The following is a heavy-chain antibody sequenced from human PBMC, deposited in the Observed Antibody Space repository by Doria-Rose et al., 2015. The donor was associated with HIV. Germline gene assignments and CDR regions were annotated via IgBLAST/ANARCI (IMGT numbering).Heavy chain of an antibody. J-gene: IGHJ2*01. CDR1: GFTFSDYN. CDR3: ARESHFDHCSGPYFDL. D-gene: IGHD2-15*01. V-gene: IGHV3-21*01. Sequence: GFTFSDYNMNWVRQAPGKGLEWVSSISGSSTYIYFADSLRGRFTISRDNAKNSVYLQMNSLRAEDTAVYFCARESHFDHCSGPYFDLWGRGTLVTVSS. CDR2: ISGSSTYI.